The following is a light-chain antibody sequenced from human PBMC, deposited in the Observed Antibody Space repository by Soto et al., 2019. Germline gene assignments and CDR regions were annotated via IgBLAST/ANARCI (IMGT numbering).Light chain of an antibody. CDR3: GSWDSSLSAYV. CDR1: SSNIGGNS. CDR2: DDD. J-gene: IGLJ1*01. V-gene: IGLV1-51*01. Sequence: QSVLTQPPSVSAAPGQRVTSSCSGSSSNIGGNSVSWYQQLPGTAPKLLIYDDDKRPSGIPDRFSGSKSGTSATLGITGFXTGDEADYYCGSWDSSLSAYVFGTGTKVTVL.